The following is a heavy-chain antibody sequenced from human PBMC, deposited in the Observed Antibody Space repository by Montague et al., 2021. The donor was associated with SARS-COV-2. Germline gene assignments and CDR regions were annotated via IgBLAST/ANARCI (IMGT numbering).Heavy chain of an antibody. Sequence: SETLSLTCAVYGGSFSGYYWSWIRQPPGKGLEWIGEINHSRSTNYNPSLKSRVTISVDTSKNQFSLKLSSVTAADTAVYYCARGYQLRFLEWSSRQSTFDYWGQGTLVTVSS. CDR1: GGSFSGYY. CDR2: INHSRST. D-gene: IGHD3-3*01. V-gene: IGHV4-34*01. CDR3: ARGYQLRFLEWSSRQSTFDY. J-gene: IGHJ4*02.